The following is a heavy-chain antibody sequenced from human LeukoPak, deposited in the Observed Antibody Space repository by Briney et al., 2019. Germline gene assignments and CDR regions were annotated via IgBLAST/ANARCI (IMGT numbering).Heavy chain of an antibody. D-gene: IGHD2-2*02. Sequence: GGSLRLSCAASGFTFSSYTMNWVRQAPGKGLEWVSSISSSSYIYYADSVKGRFTISRDNAKNSLYLQMNSLRAEDTAVYYCARERHDCSSTSCYTYYYAMDVWGQGTTVTVSS. CDR2: ISSSSYI. CDR1: GFTFSSYT. V-gene: IGHV3-21*01. J-gene: IGHJ6*02. CDR3: ARERHDCSSTSCYTYYYAMDV.